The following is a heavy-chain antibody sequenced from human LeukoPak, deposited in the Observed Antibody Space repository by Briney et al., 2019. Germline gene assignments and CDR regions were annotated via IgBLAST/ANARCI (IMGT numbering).Heavy chain of an antibody. Sequence: QPGRSLRLSCAASGFTFSSYGMHWVRQAPGKGLEWVAVISYDGSNKYYADSVKGRFTISRDNSKNTLYLQMNSLRAEDTAVYYCAKDRVAVARTFDYWGQGTLVTVSS. CDR1: GFTFSSYG. J-gene: IGHJ4*02. CDR2: ISYDGSNK. D-gene: IGHD6-19*01. CDR3: AKDRVAVARTFDY. V-gene: IGHV3-30*18.